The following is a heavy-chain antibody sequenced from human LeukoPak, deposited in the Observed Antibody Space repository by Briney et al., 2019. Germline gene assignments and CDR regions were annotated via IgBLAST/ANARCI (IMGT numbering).Heavy chain of an antibody. CDR3: ARTTTRGYLDY. J-gene: IGHJ4*02. D-gene: IGHD1/OR15-1a*01. Sequence: SETLSLTCAVYGGSFSGYYWSWIRQPPGKGLEWIGEINHSGSTNYNPSLKSRVTISVDTSKNQFSLKLSSVTAADTAVYYCARTTTRGYLDYWGQGTLVTVSS. CDR2: INHSGST. CDR1: GGSFSGYY. V-gene: IGHV4-34*01.